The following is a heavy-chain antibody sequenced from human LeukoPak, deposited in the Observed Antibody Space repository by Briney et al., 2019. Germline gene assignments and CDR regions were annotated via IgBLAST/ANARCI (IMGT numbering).Heavy chain of an antibody. CDR2: IWYDGSNK. Sequence: GGSLRLSCAATGFSFSSYGMHWVRQALGKGLEWVAVIWYDGSNKNYADSVKGRFTISRDNSKNTLYLQMNSLRVEDTAVYFCASHGGLWGQGTLVTVSS. V-gene: IGHV3-33*01. CDR1: GFSFSSYG. D-gene: IGHD5-12*01. CDR3: ASHGGL. J-gene: IGHJ4*02.